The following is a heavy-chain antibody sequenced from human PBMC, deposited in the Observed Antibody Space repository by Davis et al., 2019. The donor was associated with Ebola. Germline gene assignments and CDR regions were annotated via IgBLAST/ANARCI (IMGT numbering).Heavy chain of an antibody. CDR2: INPNSGNT. J-gene: IGHJ5*02. CDR1: GYTFTGYY. Sequence: ASVKVSCKASGYTFTGYYMHWVRQAPGQGLEWMGWINPNSGNTGYAQKFQGRVTMTRNTSRSTAYMELSSLRSEDTAVYYGERMMVRGVITPWGQGTPVTVSS. V-gene: IGHV1-8*02. D-gene: IGHD3-10*01. CDR3: ERMMVRGVITP.